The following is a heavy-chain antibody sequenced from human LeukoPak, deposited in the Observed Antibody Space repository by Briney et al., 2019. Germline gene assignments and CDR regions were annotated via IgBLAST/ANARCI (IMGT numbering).Heavy chain of an antibody. V-gene: IGHV1-18*01. Sequence: GASVKVSCKASGYTFTSYGISWVRPAPGQGLEWMGWISAYNGNTNYAQKLQGRVTMTTDTSTSTAYMELRSLRSDDTAGYYCASGAYYYDRYYFDYWGQGTLVTVSS. CDR3: ASGAYYYDRYYFDY. J-gene: IGHJ4*02. CDR2: ISAYNGNT. D-gene: IGHD3-22*01. CDR1: GYTFTSYG.